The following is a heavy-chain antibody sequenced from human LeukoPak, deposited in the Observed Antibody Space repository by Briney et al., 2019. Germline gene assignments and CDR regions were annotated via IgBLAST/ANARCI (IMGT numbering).Heavy chain of an antibody. CDR1: GFTFSDYY. D-gene: IGHD3-3*01. CDR3: AREKKTEWTTGAFDM. J-gene: IGHJ3*02. V-gene: IGHV3-11*01. Sequence: PGGSLRLSCAASGFTFSDYYMSWIRQAPETGLEWLSYTSPSGGTIYYTDSVKGRFTMSRDNAQNAPYLGMNSLRAEDTAVYYCAREKKTEWTTGAFDMWGQGTMVIVSS. CDR2: TSPSGGTI.